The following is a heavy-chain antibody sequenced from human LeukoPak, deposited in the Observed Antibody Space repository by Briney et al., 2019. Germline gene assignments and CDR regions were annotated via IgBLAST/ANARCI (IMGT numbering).Heavy chain of an antibody. V-gene: IGHV3-23*01. D-gene: IGHD6-19*01. CDR2: MSGAGGSA. J-gene: IGHJ4*02. Sequence: GGSLRLSCAASGFTFSGNAMSWVRQAPGKGLEWVSGMSGAGGSAYYADSVKIGFTISRDNSKNRLYLELNSLRVEDTALYYCARNRGSGWQHYFDNWGQGTVVTVAS. CDR3: ARNRGSGWQHYFDN. CDR1: GFTFSGNA.